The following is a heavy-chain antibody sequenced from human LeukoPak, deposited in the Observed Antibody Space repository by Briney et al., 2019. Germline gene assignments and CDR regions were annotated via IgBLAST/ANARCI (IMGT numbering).Heavy chain of an antibody. V-gene: IGHV4-30-4*01. J-gene: IGHJ4*02. CDR2: ISNSGGT. Sequence: TSETLSLTCSVSGGSISSGDYYWSWIRQPPGKGLEWIGYISNSGGTYYNPSLRSRVTISVDTSKKQFSLKLSSVTVADTAVYYCTYTERWLAFDFWGQGALVTVSS. CDR3: TYTERWLAFDF. CDR1: GGSISSGDYY. D-gene: IGHD5-24*01.